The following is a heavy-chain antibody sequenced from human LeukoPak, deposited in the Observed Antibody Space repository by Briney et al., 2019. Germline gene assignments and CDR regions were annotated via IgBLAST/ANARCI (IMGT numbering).Heavy chain of an antibody. J-gene: IGHJ4*02. D-gene: IGHD6-19*01. CDR1: GFTFSSYA. V-gene: IGHV3-9*01. CDR2: ISWNSGSI. CDR3: AKDSSGWPYYFDY. Sequence: RTGGSLRLSCAASGFTFSSYAMSWVRQAPGKGLEWVSGISWNSGSIGYADSVKGRFTISRDNAKNSLYLQMNSLRAEDTALYYCAKDSSGWPYYFDYWGQGTLVTVSS.